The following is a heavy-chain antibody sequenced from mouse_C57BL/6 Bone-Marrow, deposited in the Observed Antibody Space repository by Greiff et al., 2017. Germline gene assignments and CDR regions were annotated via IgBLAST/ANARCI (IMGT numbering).Heavy chain of an antibody. V-gene: IGHV1-55*01. CDR3: ARDWAMDY. D-gene: IGHD4-1*01. CDR2: IYPGSGST. J-gene: IGHJ4*01. CDR1: GYTFTSYW. Sequence: VQLQQPGAELVKPGASVKMSCKASGYTFTSYWITWVKQRPGQGLEWIGDIYPGSGSTNYKEKFKSKATLTVEQSPSTAYMQLSSLTSEDPAVYYCARDWAMDYWGQGTSVTVSS.